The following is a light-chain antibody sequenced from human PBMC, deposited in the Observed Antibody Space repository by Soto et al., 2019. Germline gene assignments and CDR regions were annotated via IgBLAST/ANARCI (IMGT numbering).Light chain of an antibody. CDR1: SSNIGSFYD. Sequence: QSVLTQPPSVSGAPGQRVTIPCTGSSSNIGSFYDVHWYQQLPGTVPKLLIYGDNNRPSGVLDRFSASKSGTAASLAITGLQAEDEADYYCQSYDNSLNHVVFGGGTQLTVL. J-gene: IGLJ2*01. CDR3: QSYDNSLNHVV. V-gene: IGLV1-40*01. CDR2: GDN.